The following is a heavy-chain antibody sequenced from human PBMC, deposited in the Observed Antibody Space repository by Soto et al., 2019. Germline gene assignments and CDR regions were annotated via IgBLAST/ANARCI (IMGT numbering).Heavy chain of an antibody. CDR1: GGTFSSYA. V-gene: IGHV1-69*13. D-gene: IGHD3-10*01. Sequence: GASVKVSCKASGGTFSSYAISWVRQAPGQGLEWMGGIIPIFGTANYAQKFQGRVTITADESTSTAYMELSSLRSEDTAVYYCARVWFGEHQFDYWGQGTLVTVSS. CDR3: ARVWFGEHQFDY. J-gene: IGHJ4*02. CDR2: IIPIFGTA.